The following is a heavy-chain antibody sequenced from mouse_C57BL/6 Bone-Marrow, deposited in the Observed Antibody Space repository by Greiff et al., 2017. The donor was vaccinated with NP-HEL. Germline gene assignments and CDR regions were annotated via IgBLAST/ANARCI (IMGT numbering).Heavy chain of an antibody. D-gene: IGHD2-1*01. CDR3: ARWEASTMAN. J-gene: IGHJ2*01. CDR1: GYAFTNYL. V-gene: IGHV1-54*01. Sequence: QVQLQQSGAELVRPGTSVKVSCKASGYAFTNYLIEWVKQRPGQGLEWIGVINPGSGGTNYNEKFKGKATLTADNSSSTAYMQLSSLTAEDSAVYFCARWEASTMANWGQGTTLTVSS. CDR2: INPGSGGT.